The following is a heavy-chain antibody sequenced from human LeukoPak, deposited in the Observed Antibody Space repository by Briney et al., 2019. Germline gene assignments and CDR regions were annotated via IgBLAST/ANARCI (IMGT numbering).Heavy chain of an antibody. J-gene: IGHJ4*02. CDR3: AKALQGYSGSYTLDY. V-gene: IGHV3-30*18. D-gene: IGHD1-26*01. CDR1: GFTFSNYT. Sequence: GGSLRLSCAASGFTFSNYTMNWVRQAPGKGLEWVTVISYDGSNKYYADSVKGRFTISRDNSKNTLYLQVNSLSAEDTAVYYCAKALQGYSGSYTLDYWGQGTLVTVSS. CDR2: ISYDGSNK.